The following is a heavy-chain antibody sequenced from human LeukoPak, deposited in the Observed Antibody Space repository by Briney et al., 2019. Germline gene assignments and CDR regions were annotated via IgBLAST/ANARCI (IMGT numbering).Heavy chain of an antibody. Sequence: SQTLSLTCAISGDSVSSNSAAWNWIRQSPSRGLEWLGRTYYRSKWYSDYAVSVKSRLTISPDTSKNQFSLHLNSVTPDDTAVYYCTGGAVWDPGAFDIWGQGTMVTVSS. CDR3: TGGAVWDPGAFDI. V-gene: IGHV6-1*01. CDR2: TYYRSKWYS. J-gene: IGHJ3*02. CDR1: GDSVSSNSAA. D-gene: IGHD1-26*01.